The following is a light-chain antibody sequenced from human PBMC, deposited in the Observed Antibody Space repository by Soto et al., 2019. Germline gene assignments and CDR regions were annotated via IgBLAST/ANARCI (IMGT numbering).Light chain of an antibody. V-gene: IGKV3-20*01. CDR3: QQYGSSGT. CDR2: GAS. Sequence: PGERATLSCRASQTVSSSYLAWYQQKPGQAPRLLIYGASSRATGIPDRFSGSGSGTDFTLTISRLEPEDFAVYYCQQYGSSGTFGQGTRLEIK. J-gene: IGKJ5*01. CDR1: QTVSSSY.